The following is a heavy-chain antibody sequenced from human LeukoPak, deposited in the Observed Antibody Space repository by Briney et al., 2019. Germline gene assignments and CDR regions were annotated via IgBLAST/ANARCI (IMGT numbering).Heavy chain of an antibody. CDR3: ARAYSSSWYFNWFDP. J-gene: IGHJ5*02. Sequence: SETLSLTCTVSGDSISSSNYYWGWIRQPPGKGLEWIGRIYYSGSTYYNPSLKSRVTISVDTSKNLFSLKLSSVTAADTAVYYCARAYSSSWYFNWFDPWGQGTLVTVSS. CDR2: IYYSGST. D-gene: IGHD6-13*01. CDR1: GDSISSSNYY. V-gene: IGHV4-39*01.